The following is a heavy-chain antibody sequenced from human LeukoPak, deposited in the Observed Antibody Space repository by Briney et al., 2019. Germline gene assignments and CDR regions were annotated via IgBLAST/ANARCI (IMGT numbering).Heavy chain of an antibody. CDR3: ARGEWGIAASGSYYYYYMDV. CDR2: IYTSGST. CDR1: GGSISSGSYY. D-gene: IGHD6-13*01. V-gene: IGHV4-61*02. J-gene: IGHJ6*03. Sequence: SETLSLTCTVSGGSISSGSYYWSWIRQPAGKGLEWIGRIYTSGSTNYNPSLKSRVTISVDTSKNQFSLKLSSVTAADTAVYYCARGEWGIAASGSYYYYYMDVWGKGTTVTVSS.